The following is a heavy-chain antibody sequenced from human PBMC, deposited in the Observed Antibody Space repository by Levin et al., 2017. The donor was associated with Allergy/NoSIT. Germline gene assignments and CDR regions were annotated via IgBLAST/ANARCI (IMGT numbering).Heavy chain of an antibody. Sequence: ETLSLTCAASGFTFSTYKISWVRQAPGKGLEWVATINQDGAETCYVDSVKGRFTISRDNAKNSLYLQMNSLRSDDTALYYCARDWSGYRLNMDVWGKGTTVTVSS. CDR2: INQDGAET. V-gene: IGHV3-7*01. CDR3: ARDWSGYRLNMDV. D-gene: IGHD3-3*01. CDR1: GFTFSTYK. J-gene: IGHJ6*03.